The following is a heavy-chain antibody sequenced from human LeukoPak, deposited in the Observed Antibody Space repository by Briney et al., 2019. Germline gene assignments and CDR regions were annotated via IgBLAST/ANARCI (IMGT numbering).Heavy chain of an antibody. CDR3: ARHIPVIWSSGYYYGMDV. CDR2: ISYSGST. Sequence: SETLSLTCTVSAGSISNYYWSWIRQPPGKGLEWIGYISYSGSTNYNPSLRSRVAISEDTSRNQFSLRLNSVTAADTAVYYCARHIPVIWSSGYYYGMDVWGQGTTVTVSS. V-gene: IGHV4-59*08. J-gene: IGHJ6*02. D-gene: IGHD3-3*01. CDR1: AGSISNYY.